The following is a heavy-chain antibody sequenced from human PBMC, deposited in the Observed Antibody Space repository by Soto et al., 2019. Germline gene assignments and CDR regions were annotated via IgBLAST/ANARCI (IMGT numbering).Heavy chain of an antibody. V-gene: IGHV3-21*01. CDR3: ARDLSGSSSSIGNWFDP. J-gene: IGHJ5*02. Sequence: NPGGALRLSCAASGFTFSSYSMNWVRQAPGKGLEWVSSISSSSSYMYYADSVKGRFTIFRDNAKNSLYLHMNSLRAEDTAVYYCARDLSGSSSSIGNWFDPWGQGTLVTVSS. CDR1: GFTFSSYS. CDR2: ISSSSSYM. D-gene: IGHD6-6*01.